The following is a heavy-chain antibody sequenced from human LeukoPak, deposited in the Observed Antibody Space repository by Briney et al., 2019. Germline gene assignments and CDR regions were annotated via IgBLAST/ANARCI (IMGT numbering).Heavy chain of an antibody. CDR3: AGDSSYFDWMRVYGPAAFDI. Sequence: SVKVSCKAPGGTFRSYATSGVRQAPGQGLDWMGWIIPIFGIANYAQNLQGRVTMPTDTSTSTAYMELRSLRSDDTAVYYCAGDSSYFDWMRVYGPAAFDIWGQGTMVIVSS. V-gene: IGHV1-69*17. J-gene: IGHJ3*02. CDR1: GGTFRSYA. D-gene: IGHD3-9*01. CDR2: IIPIFGIA.